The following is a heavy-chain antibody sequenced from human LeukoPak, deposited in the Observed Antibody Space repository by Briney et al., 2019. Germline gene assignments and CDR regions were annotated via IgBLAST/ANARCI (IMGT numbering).Heavy chain of an antibody. J-gene: IGHJ6*02. CDR3: AKPYSSSSTYYYYGMDV. Sequence: GGSLRLSCAASGFTFSSYAMSWVRQAPGKGLEWVSGISGSGGSTHYADSVKDRFTISRDNSKNTLYLQMNSLRAEDTAVYYCAKPYSSSSTYYYYGMDVWGQGTTVTVSS. V-gene: IGHV3-23*01. D-gene: IGHD6-6*01. CDR1: GFTFSSYA. CDR2: ISGSGGST.